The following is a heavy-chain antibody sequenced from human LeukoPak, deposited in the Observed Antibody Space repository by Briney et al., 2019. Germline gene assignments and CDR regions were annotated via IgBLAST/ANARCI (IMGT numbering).Heavy chain of an antibody. D-gene: IGHD1-26*01. CDR2: IIPILGIA. CDR3: GRDRDSGSHDY. Sequence: ASVKVSCKASGGTFSSYAISWVRQAPGQGLEWMGRIIPILGIANYAQKFQGRVTITPDKSTSTAYMELSSLRSEDTAVYYCGRDRDSGSHDYWGQGTLVTVSS. V-gene: IGHV1-69*04. J-gene: IGHJ4*02. CDR1: GGTFSSYA.